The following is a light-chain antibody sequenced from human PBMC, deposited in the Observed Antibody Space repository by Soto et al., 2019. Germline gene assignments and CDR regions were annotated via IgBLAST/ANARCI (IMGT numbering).Light chain of an antibody. CDR2: AAS. V-gene: IGKV1-39*01. CDR3: QQSYDNLT. J-gene: IGKJ3*01. CDR1: QSINTN. Sequence: DIEMTQAPSSLSASVGGTVTITCRASQSINTNLNWYQHKVGEAPKLLIYAASSLQSGVPSRFRGSGSGTHFTLTISSLPPEDFATYYCQQSYDNLTFGPGTKVDIK.